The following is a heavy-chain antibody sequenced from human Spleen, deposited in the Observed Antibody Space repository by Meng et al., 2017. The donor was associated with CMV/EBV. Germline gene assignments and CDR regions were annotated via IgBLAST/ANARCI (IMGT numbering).Heavy chain of an antibody. J-gene: IGHJ4*02. Sequence: SVKVSCKASGGTLSSYTISWVRQAPEQGLEWMGGIIAIFGPAKYAPKFQGRVTITADKSTSTAYMELSSLRSEDTAVYYCARGGAYGGNPVDYWGQGTLVTVSS. CDR3: ARGGAYGGNPVDY. CDR2: IIAIFGPA. V-gene: IGHV1-69*06. CDR1: GGTLSSYT. D-gene: IGHD4-23*01.